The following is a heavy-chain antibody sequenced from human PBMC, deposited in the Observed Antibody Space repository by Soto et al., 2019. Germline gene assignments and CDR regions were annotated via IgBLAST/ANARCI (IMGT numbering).Heavy chain of an antibody. Sequence: GESLKISCKGSGYSFTSYWIGWVRQMPGKGLEWMGIIYPGDSDTRYSPSFQGQVTSSADKSISTAYLQWSSLKASDTAVYDCERGAYGYSDGFPREDAFDNWGQGTMVTVSS. CDR2: IYPGDSDT. CDR3: ERGAYGYSDGFPREDAFDN. D-gene: IGHD5-18*01. CDR1: GYSFTSYW. V-gene: IGHV5-51*01. J-gene: IGHJ3*02.